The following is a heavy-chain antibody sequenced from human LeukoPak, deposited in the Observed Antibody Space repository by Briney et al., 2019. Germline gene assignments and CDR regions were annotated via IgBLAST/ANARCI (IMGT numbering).Heavy chain of an antibody. CDR3: ATGARYQTQNWFQP. J-gene: IGHJ5*02. Sequence: ASVKVSRMVSVYTLTELSMHGVRQAPGKGLEWMGGFYPEDGEPIYAQKFQDRITITDDTSTDTPSMEMSSLRSQDTAVYYCATGARYQTQNWFQPWGQGTLLTVSS. CDR2: FYPEDGEP. V-gene: IGHV1-24*01. D-gene: IGHD2-2*01. CDR1: VYTLTELS.